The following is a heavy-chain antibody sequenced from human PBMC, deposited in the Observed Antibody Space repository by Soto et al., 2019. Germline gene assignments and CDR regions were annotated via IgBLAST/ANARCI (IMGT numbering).Heavy chain of an antibody. Sequence: ASVKVSCKASGYTFTGYYMHWVRQAPGQGLEWMGWINPNSGGTNYAQKFQGWVTMTRDTSISTAYMELSRLRSDDTAVYYCARGDIVVVPAAKGYYYYYGMDVWGQGTTVTVSS. CDR2: INPNSGGT. V-gene: IGHV1-2*04. D-gene: IGHD2-2*01. CDR3: ARGDIVVVPAAKGYYYYYGMDV. J-gene: IGHJ6*02. CDR1: GYTFTGYY.